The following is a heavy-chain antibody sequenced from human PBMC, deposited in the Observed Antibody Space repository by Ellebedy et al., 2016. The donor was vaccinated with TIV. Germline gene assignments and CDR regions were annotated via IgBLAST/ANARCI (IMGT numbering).Heavy chain of an antibody. J-gene: IGHJ2*01. Sequence: MPSETLSLTCTVSGGSIGSSSYYWCWFRKPPEKGLEGSGGLYWCGHTHANWSLKSRLSISADTSNNQFSLELTSVTAADTAFYFCARRTNWYFDLWGRGTLVTVSS. CDR1: GGSIGSSSYY. V-gene: IGHV4-39*01. CDR2: LYWCGHT. CDR3: ARRTNWYFDL. D-gene: IGHD3/OR15-3a*01.